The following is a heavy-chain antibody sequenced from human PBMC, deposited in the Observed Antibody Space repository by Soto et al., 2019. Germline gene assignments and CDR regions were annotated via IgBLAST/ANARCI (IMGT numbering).Heavy chain of an antibody. V-gene: IGHV3-23*01. CDR2: ISGSGGST. D-gene: IGHD1-1*01. CDR1: GFTFSSYA. J-gene: IGHJ3*02. Sequence: GGSLRLSCAASGFTFSSYAMSWVRQAPGKGLEWVSAISGSGGSTYYADSVKGRFTISRDNSKNTLYLQMNSLRAEDTAVYYCAKDVVGTGTPDAFDIWAQGTMVTVSS. CDR3: AKDVVGTGTPDAFDI.